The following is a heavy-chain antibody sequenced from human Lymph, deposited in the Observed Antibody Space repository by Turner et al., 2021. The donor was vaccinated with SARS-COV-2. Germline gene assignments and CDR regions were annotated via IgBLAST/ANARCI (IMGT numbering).Heavy chain of an antibody. V-gene: IGHV3-21*01. CDR3: ARDIWRKSGYCDY. Sequence: EVQLVESGGGLVKPGGSLSLSCAASGFTFSSYSMNWVRQAPGKGLEWVSSISSSSSYIYYADSVKGRFTISRDNAKNSLYLQMNSLRAEDTAVYYCARDIWRKSGYCDYWGQGTLVTVSS. J-gene: IGHJ4*02. CDR1: GFTFSSYS. D-gene: IGHD2-2*03. CDR2: ISSSSSYI.